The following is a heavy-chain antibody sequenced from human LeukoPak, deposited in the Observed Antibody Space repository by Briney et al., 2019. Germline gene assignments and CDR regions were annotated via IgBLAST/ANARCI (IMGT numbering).Heavy chain of an antibody. CDR1: GFTFSDYW. V-gene: IGHV3-7*03. CDR2: IKGDGSEK. D-gene: IGHD2-8*02. J-gene: IGHJ4*02. Sequence: GGSLRLSCAASGFTFSDYWMSWVRQAPGKGLEWVANIKGDGSEKYYVDSVKDRFTISRDNAKNSLFLQMDSLRAEDTAIYYCATYRQVLLPFESWGQGTLVTVSS. CDR3: ATYRQVLLPFES.